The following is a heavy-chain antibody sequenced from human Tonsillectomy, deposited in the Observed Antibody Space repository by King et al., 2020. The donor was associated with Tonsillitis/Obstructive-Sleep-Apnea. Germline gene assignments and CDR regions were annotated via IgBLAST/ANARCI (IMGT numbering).Heavy chain of an antibody. D-gene: IGHD2/OR15-2a*01. CDR2: IWYDGSNK. CDR1: GFTFSSYG. Sequence: VQLVESGGGVVQPGRSLRLSCAASGFTFSSYGMHWVRQAPGKGLEWVAVIWYDGSNKYYADSVKGRFTISRDNSKNTLYLQMNSLRAEDTAVYYCARDHENLPQGALDFDYWGQGPLVTVSS. CDR3: ARDHENLPQGALDFDY. J-gene: IGHJ4*02. V-gene: IGHV3-33*01.